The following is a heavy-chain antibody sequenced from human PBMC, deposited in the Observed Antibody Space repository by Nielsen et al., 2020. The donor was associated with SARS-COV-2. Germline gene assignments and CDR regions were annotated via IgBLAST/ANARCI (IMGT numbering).Heavy chain of an antibody. CDR2: IYYSGST. J-gene: IGHJ4*02. Sequence: SETLSLTCTVSGGSISSGGYYWSWIRQHPGKGLEWIGYIYYSGSTNYNPSLKSRVTISVDTSKNQFSLKLSSVTAADTAVYYCARGVEYDFWSGYLFDYWGQGTLVTVSS. CDR3: ARGVEYDFWSGYLFDY. D-gene: IGHD3-3*01. CDR1: GGSISSGGYY. V-gene: IGHV4-61*08.